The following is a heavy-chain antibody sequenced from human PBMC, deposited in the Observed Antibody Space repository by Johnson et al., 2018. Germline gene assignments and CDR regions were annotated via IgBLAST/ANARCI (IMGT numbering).Heavy chain of an antibody. Sequence: VQLVESGGGLVKPGGSLRLSCAASGFTFSDHYMDWVRQAPGKGLEWVGRSRTEANSYTTEYAASVKGRSTISRDDSKNSLYMQMNSLKTEETAVYYCGRVNRYGCAQGLDVWGKGTTGTVSS. CDR3: GRVNRYGCAQGLDV. J-gene: IGHJ6*04. CDR2: SRTEANSYTT. V-gene: IGHV3-72*01. CDR1: GFTFSDHY. D-gene: IGHD5-18*01.